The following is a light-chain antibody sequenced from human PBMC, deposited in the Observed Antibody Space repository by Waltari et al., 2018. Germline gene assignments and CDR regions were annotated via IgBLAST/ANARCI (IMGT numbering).Light chain of an antibody. V-gene: IGKV3-15*01. CDR3: QHYDHWPPSYS. CDR2: GVS. J-gene: IGKJ2*01. Sequence: EIVMTQSPDTLSVSPGERATLSCRASQSISNNVAWYQQKPGQAPRLIIYGVSTRATDIPARFSGGGSETEFTLTISSLQSEDFAVYYRQHYDHWPPSYSFGQGTKLEI. CDR1: QSISNN.